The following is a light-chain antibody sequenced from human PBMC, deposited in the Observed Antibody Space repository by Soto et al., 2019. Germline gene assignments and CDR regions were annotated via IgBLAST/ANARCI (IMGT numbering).Light chain of an antibody. V-gene: IGLV2-11*01. CDR3: CSYAGTYNFGV. CDR1: NSDIGGYNY. CDR2: DVS. Sequence: QSALTQPRSVSGSPGQSVTISCTGTNSDIGGYNYVSWYQQHPGKAPKVMIYDVSRRPSGVPDRFSGSKSGNTASLTISGLQAEDEADYYCCSYAGTYNFGVFGGGTKLPAL. J-gene: IGLJ3*02.